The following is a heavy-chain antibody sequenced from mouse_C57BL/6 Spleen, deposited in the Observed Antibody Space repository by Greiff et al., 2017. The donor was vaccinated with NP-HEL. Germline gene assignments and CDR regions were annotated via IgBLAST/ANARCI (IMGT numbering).Heavy chain of an antibody. CDR3: ARSRGGNYGSSYAMDY. D-gene: IGHD1-1*01. J-gene: IGHJ4*01. Sequence: QVHVKQPGAELVKPGASVKLSCKASGYTFTSYWMHWVKQRPGQGLEWIGMIHPNSGSTNYNEKFKSKATLTVDKSSSTAYMQLSSLTSEDSAVYYCARSRGGNYGSSYAMDYWGQGTSVTVSS. CDR2: IHPNSGST. V-gene: IGHV1-64*01. CDR1: GYTFTSYW.